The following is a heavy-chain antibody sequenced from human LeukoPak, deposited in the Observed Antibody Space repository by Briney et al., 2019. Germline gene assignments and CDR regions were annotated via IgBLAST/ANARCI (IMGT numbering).Heavy chain of an antibody. CDR1: GGTFSSYA. D-gene: IGHD3-22*01. J-gene: IGHJ3*02. CDR2: IIPILGIA. CDR3: ARDSIENYYDSSGYPRAFDI. V-gene: IGHV1-69*04. Sequence: SVKVSCKASGGTFSSYAISWVRQAPGQGLEWMGRIIPILGIANYAQKFQGRVTITADKSTSTAYMELSSLRSEDTAVYYCARDSIENYYDSSGYPRAFDIWGQGTMVTVSS.